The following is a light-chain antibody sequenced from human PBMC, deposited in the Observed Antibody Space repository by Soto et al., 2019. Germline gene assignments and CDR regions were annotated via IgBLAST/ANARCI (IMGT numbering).Light chain of an antibody. V-gene: IGKV1-5*03. CDR3: QQYGSSPRT. Sequence: DIQMTQSPSTLSASLGDRVTITCRASQSISSWLAWYQQKPGKAPKFLIYKASSLESGVPSRFSGSGSGTDFTLTISRLEPEDFAVYYCQQYGSSPRTFGQGTMVDIK. CDR1: QSISSW. CDR2: KAS. J-gene: IGKJ1*01.